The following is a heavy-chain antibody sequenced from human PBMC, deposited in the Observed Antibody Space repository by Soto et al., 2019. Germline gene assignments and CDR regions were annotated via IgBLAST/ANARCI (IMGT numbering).Heavy chain of an antibody. Sequence: QVQLQESGPRLVEPSQTLSLTCTVSGGSIRSGDYYWSWIRQHPGKGLEYMGYIYYSGSTYYNPSLESRVTISVDTSKNLFSLKLSSVTAADTAVYYCAMGLGYCSGGRCLAWFDPWGQGTLVTVSS. V-gene: IGHV4-31*03. D-gene: IGHD2-15*01. J-gene: IGHJ5*02. CDR2: IYYSGST. CDR3: AMGLGYCSGGRCLAWFDP. CDR1: GGSIRSGDYY.